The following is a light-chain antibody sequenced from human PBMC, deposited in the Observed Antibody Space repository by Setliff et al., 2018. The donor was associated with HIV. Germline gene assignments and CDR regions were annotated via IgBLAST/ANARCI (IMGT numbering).Light chain of an antibody. CDR1: SSDVGHYNY. V-gene: IGLV2-14*03. CDR2: DVS. J-gene: IGLJ1*01. CDR3: SSYTTSSTYV. Sequence: LIQPASVSGSPGQSITISCTGTSSDVGHYNYVSWYQQHPGKAPKFMIYDVSNRPSGISNRFSGSKSGNTASLTISGLQAEDEADYYCSSYTTSSTYVFGTGTKVT.